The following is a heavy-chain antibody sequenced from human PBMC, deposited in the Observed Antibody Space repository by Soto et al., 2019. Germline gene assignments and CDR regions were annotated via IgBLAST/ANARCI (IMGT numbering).Heavy chain of an antibody. V-gene: IGHV3-23*01. CDR3: AKVWVDCSGGSCSDY. CDR1: GFTFSSYA. Sequence: GGSLRLSCAASGFTFSSYAMSWVRQAPGKGLEWVSAISGSGGSTYYADSVKGRFTISRDNSKNTLYLQMNSLRAEDTAVYYCAKVWVDCSGGSCSDYWGQGTLVTVSS. CDR2: ISGSGGST. D-gene: IGHD2-15*01. J-gene: IGHJ4*02.